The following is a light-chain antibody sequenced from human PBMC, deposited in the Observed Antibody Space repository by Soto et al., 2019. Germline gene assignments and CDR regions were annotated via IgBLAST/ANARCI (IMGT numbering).Light chain of an antibody. CDR1: QSISYW. V-gene: IGKV1-5*03. J-gene: IGKJ1*01. CDR3: QQYDTYPWT. CDR2: KAS. Sequence: DIQMTQSPSTLSASIGDRVTFTCRASQSISYWLAWYQQKPGKAPNLLIFKASSLDTGVPSRFSGSGSGTEFTLTISSLQPDDFATYYCQQYDTYPWTFGQGTKVEVK.